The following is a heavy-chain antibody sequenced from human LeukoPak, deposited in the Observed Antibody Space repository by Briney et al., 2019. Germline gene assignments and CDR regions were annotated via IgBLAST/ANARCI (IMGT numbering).Heavy chain of an antibody. CDR3: AKGPKFDYHVSGPYDIPPIDY. V-gene: IGHV3-23*01. D-gene: IGHD3-10*01. J-gene: IGHJ4*02. Sequence: GGSLRLSCAASGFGFDAYAMSCVRQAPGKGLEWVSGINGSGYSTYYADSVKGRFTISRDNSKNTLHLQMNSLRVEDTALYYCAKGPKFDYHVSGPYDIPPIDYWGQGNLVTVST. CDR2: INGSGYST. CDR1: GFGFDAYA.